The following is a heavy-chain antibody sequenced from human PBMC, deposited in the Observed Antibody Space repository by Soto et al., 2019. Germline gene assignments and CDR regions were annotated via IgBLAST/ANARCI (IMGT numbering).Heavy chain of an antibody. V-gene: IGHV2-5*02. CDR2: IYWDDDK. D-gene: IGHD6-13*01. Sequence: QITLKESGPTLVKPTQTLTLTCTFSGFSLSTSGVGVGWIRQPPGKALERLALIYWDDDKRYSPSLKSRLTITKDTSKNQVVLTMTNMDPVDTATYYCAHSQSIAAAVDWFDPWGQGTLVTVSS. J-gene: IGHJ5*02. CDR3: AHSQSIAAAVDWFDP. CDR1: GFSLSTSGVG.